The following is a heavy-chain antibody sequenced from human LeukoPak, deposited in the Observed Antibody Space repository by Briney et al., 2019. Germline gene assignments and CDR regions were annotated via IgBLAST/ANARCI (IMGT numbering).Heavy chain of an antibody. Sequence: GGSLRLSCAASGFTFSSYAMRWVRQAPGKGLEWVAVISYDGSNKYYADSVKGRFTISRDNSKNTLYLQMNSLRAEDTAVYYCARTPSAAISGYDWFDYWSQGTLVTVSS. J-gene: IGHJ4*02. D-gene: IGHD5-12*01. CDR3: ARTPSAAISGYDWFDY. CDR2: ISYDGSNK. CDR1: GFTFSSYA. V-gene: IGHV3-30*04.